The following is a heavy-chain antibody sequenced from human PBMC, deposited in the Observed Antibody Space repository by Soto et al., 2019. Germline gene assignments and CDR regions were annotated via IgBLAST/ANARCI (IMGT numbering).Heavy chain of an antibody. CDR3: ARDNGREQYYDSSGYWYYFDY. CDR1: GGSISSYY. D-gene: IGHD3-22*01. J-gene: IGHJ4*02. V-gene: IGHV4-59*01. Sequence: ETLSLTCPVSGGSISSYYWSWIRQPPGKGLEWIGYIYYSGSTNYNPSLKSRVTISVDTSKNQFSLKLSSVTAADTAVYYCARDNGREQYYDSSGYWYYFDYWGQGTLVTVSS. CDR2: IYYSGST.